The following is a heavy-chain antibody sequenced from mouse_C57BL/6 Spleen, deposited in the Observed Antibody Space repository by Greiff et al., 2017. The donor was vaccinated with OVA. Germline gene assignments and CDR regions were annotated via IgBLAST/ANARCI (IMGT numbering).Heavy chain of an antibody. Sequence: QVQLQQPGAELVKPGASVKMSCKASGYTFTSYWITWVKQRPGQGLEWIGDIYPGSGSTNYNEKFKSKATLTVDTSSSTAYMQLSSLTSEDSAVYYCARSLSITTVVATYWYFDVWGTGTTVTVSS. J-gene: IGHJ1*03. CDR2: IYPGSGST. V-gene: IGHV1-55*01. CDR3: ARSLSITTVVATYWYFDV. D-gene: IGHD1-1*01. CDR1: GYTFTSYW.